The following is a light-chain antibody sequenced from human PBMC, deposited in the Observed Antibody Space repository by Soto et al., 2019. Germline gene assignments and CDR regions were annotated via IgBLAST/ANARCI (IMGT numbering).Light chain of an antibody. V-gene: IGKV3D-15*01. J-gene: IGKJ2*01. Sequence: EIVMTQSPATLSVSPGERATLSCRASQSVGSSLAWYQHKPGQAPRLLIYGASIRATGIPGRFSGSGSGTEFTLTISSLPSEDVAAYYCQQYSNRYTFGQGTKLEIK. CDR2: GAS. CDR1: QSVGSS. CDR3: QQYSNRYT.